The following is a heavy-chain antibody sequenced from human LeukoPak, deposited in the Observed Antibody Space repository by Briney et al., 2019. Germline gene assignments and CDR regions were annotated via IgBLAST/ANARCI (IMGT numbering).Heavy chain of an antibody. V-gene: IGHV3-30*02. J-gene: IGHJ6*03. Sequence: GGSLRLSCAASGFTFSSYGMHWVRQAPGKGLEWVAFIRYDGSNKYYADSVKGRFTISRDNSKNTLYLQMNSLRAEDTAVYYCAKVGVYYYYYYMDVWGKGTTVTVSS. CDR3: AKVGVYYYYYYMDV. D-gene: IGHD3-16*01. CDR2: IRYDGSNK. CDR1: GFTFSSYG.